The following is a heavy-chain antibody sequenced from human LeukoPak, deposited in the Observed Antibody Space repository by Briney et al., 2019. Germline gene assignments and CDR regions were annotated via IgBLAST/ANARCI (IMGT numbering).Heavy chain of an antibody. CDR2: ISAYNGNT. CDR1: GYTFTSYG. D-gene: IGHD3-22*01. J-gene: IGHJ3*02. Sequence: ASVNVSCKASGYTFTSYGMSWVRQAPGQGLEWVGWISAYNGNTNYAQKLQGRVTMNRDTSTSTAYMELRSLRSDDTAVYYCAREEYDSSGYSAFDIWGQGTMVTVSS. CDR3: AREEYDSSGYSAFDI. V-gene: IGHV1-18*01.